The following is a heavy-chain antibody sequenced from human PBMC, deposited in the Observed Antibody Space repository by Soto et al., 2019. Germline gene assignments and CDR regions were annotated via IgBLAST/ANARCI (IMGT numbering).Heavy chain of an antibody. D-gene: IGHD6-19*01. CDR2: IYYSGST. V-gene: IGHV4-31*03. J-gene: IGHJ3*02. CDR1: GGSISSGVYY. Sequence: SETLSLTCTVSGGSISSGVYYWSWIRQHLGKGLEWIGYIYYSGSTYYNPSLKSRVTISVDTSKNQFSLKLSSVTAADTAVYYCARDKWLDGRYAFDIWGQGTVVTVSS. CDR3: ARDKWLDGRYAFDI.